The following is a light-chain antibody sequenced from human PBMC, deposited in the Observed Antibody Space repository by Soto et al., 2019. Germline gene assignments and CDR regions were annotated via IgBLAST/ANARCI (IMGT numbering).Light chain of an antibody. V-gene: IGKV3-20*01. Sequence: EVVLTQSPGTLSLSVGERATLSCRASQSVASNHLAWYQQKAGQAPRLLIYDASTRAAGIPDRCSGSGSGTDFILTISRLEPEDFGVFFCHHYDRPPIFTFGPGTTVDMK. CDR1: QSVASNH. J-gene: IGKJ3*01. CDR3: HHYDRPPIFT. CDR2: DAS.